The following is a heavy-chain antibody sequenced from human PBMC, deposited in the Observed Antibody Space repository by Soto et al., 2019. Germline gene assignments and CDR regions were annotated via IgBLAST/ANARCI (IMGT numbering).Heavy chain of an antibody. D-gene: IGHD6-19*01. CDR2: ISTYNGNT. Sequence: ASVKVSCKASGYTFTSSGISWVRQAPGQGPEWMGWISTYNGNTNYAQNLQGRVTMTTDTSTSTAYMELRGLRSDDTAVYYCARTVAGYFDYSRQRPLVTGST. CDR3: ARTVAGYFDY. CDR1: GYTFTSSG. J-gene: IGHJ4*02. V-gene: IGHV1-18*01.